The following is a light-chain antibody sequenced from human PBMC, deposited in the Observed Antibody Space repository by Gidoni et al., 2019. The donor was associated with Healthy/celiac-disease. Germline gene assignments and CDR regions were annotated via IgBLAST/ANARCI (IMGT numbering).Light chain of an antibody. CDR3: QQSYSTPPFT. V-gene: IGKV1-39*01. J-gene: IGKJ4*01. CDR1: QSISSY. CDR2: AAS. Sequence: DMQMTKSPSPLSASVGDRGTITCRASQSISSYLNWYQQKPGKAPKLLIYAASSLKSGVPSRFSGSGSGTDFTLTISSLQPEDFATYYCQQSYSTPPFTFGGGTKVEIK.